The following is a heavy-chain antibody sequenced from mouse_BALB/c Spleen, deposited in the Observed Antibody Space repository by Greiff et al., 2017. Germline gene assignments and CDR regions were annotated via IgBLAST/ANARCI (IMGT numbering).Heavy chain of an antibody. CDR1: GFNIKDTY. CDR2: IDPANGNT. D-gene: IGHD2-4*01. CDR3: AREGYDYDVGMDY. Sequence: EVQLVESGAELVKPGASVKLSCTASGFNIKDTYMHWVKQRPEQGLEWIGRIDPANGNTKYDPKFQGKATITADTSSNTAYLQLSSLTSEDTAVYYCAREGYDYDVGMDYWGQGTSVTVSS. V-gene: IGHV14-3*02. J-gene: IGHJ4*01.